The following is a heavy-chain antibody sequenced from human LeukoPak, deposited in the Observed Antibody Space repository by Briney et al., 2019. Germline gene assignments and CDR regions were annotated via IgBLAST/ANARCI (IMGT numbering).Heavy chain of an antibody. V-gene: IGHV3-48*01. J-gene: IGHJ4*02. D-gene: IGHD3-10*01. Sequence: PGGSLRLSCAASGFTFSSYSMNWVRQAPGKGLEWGSYISSSSSTIYYADSVKGRFTISRDNAKNSPYLKMNSLRAEDTAVYYCARDGILLWFGELGNWGQGTLVTVSS. CDR2: ISSSSSTI. CDR3: ARDGILLWFGELGN. CDR1: GFTFSSYS.